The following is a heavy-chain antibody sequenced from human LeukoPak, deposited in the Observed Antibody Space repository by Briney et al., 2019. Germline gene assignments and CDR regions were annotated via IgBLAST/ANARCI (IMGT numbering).Heavy chain of an antibody. Sequence: SETLSLTCTVSGGSISSYYWSWIRQPPGKGLEWIGYIYYSGSTNYNPSLKSRVTISVDTSKNQFSLKLSSVTAADTAVYYCARGLCSWFGELHCFLGLNWFDPWGQGTLVTVSS. CDR1: GGSISSYY. D-gene: IGHD3-10*01. CDR3: ARGLCSWFGELHCFLGLNWFDP. J-gene: IGHJ5*02. CDR2: IYYSGST. V-gene: IGHV4-59*12.